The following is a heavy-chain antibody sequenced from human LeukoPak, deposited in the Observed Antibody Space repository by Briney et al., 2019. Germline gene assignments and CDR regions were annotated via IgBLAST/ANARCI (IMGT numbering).Heavy chain of an antibody. CDR3: AKKFPGIAAAGIDY. V-gene: IGHV3-30*18. J-gene: IGHJ4*02. D-gene: IGHD6-13*01. Sequence: GGSLRLSCAASGFTFSSYGMHWVRLAPGKGLEWVAVMSYDGGNKYFADSVKGRFTISRDNSKNTLYLQMNSLRAEDTAMYYCAKKFPGIAAAGIDYWGQGTLVTVSS. CDR1: GFTFSSYG. CDR2: MSYDGGNK.